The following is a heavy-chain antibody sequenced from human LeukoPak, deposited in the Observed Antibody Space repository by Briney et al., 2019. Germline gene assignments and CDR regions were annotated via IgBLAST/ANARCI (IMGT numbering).Heavy chain of an antibody. J-gene: IGHJ2*01. V-gene: IGHV4-30-2*01. CDR2: IYHSGST. D-gene: IGHD3-9*01. Sequence: SETLSLTRTVSGGSISSGGYYWSWIRQPPGKGLEWIGYIYHSGSTYYNPSLKSRVTISVDRSKNQFSLKLSSVTAADTAVYYCARVLTQDWYFDLWGRGTLVTVSS. CDR3: ARVLTQDWYFDL. CDR1: GGSISSGGYY.